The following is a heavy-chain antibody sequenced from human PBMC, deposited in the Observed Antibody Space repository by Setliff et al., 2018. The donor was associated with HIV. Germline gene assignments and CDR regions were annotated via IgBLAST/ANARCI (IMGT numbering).Heavy chain of an antibody. V-gene: IGHV1-46*01. CDR1: GYTFTNYY. J-gene: IGHJ6*03. CDR3: ARDAFDYTAYYHSYMDV. CDR2: INPTGVST. Sequence: GASVKVSCKASGYTFTNYYIHWVRQAPGQGLEWMGIINPTGVSTTYAQKFQGRVTMTRDTSTSTVYMELSSLRSEDTAVYYCARDAFDYTAYYHSYMDVWGKGTTVTVSS. D-gene: IGHD4-4*01.